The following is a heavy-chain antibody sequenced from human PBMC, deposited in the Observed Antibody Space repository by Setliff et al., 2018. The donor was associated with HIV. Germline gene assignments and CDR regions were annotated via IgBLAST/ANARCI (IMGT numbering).Heavy chain of an antibody. V-gene: IGHV4-59*11. CDR1: GGSLSNHY. Sequence: SETLSLTCTVSGGSLSNHYWSWLRQSPKNGLEWIGYVYYSGSTNYKPSFKSRVSISVDTSRNQFSLNLTSLTTADTAMYYCARSYYDFWNRLPRSFDVWGQGTMVTVSS. CDR2: VYYSGST. CDR3: ARSYYDFWNRLPRSFDV. D-gene: IGHD3-3*01. J-gene: IGHJ3*01.